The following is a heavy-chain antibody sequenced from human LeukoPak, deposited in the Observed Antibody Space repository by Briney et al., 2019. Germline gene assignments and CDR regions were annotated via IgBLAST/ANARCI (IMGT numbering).Heavy chain of an antibody. Sequence: GGSLRLSCAASGFTFSSYGMSWVRQAPGKGLEWVSAISGSGGSTYYADSVKGRFTISRDNSKNTLYLQMNSLRAEDTAVYYCANRLRGWGFDIWGQGTMVTVSS. CDR2: ISGSGGST. CDR1: GFTFSSYG. V-gene: IGHV3-23*01. D-gene: IGHD4-17*01. J-gene: IGHJ3*02. CDR3: ANRLRGWGFDI.